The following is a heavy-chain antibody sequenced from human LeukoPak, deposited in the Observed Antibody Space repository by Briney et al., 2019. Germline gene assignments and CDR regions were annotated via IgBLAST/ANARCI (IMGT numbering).Heavy chain of an antibody. Sequence: PGGSLRLSCAASGFTFSNYAMTWVRQAPGKGLEWVSVISVSGSNTYYADSVKGRFTISRDNSKNTVHLQMNSLRAEDTAVYYCAKGGQRPSNDYWGQGTLVTVSS. J-gene: IGHJ4*02. CDR1: GFTFSNYA. CDR2: ISVSGSNT. CDR3: AKGGQRPSNDY. V-gene: IGHV3-23*01. D-gene: IGHD5-18*01.